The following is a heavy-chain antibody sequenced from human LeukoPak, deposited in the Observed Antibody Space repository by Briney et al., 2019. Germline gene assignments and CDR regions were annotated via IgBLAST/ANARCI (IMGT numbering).Heavy chain of an antibody. CDR1: GFTFSSYS. V-gene: IGHV3-21*01. D-gene: IGHD3-16*02. J-gene: IGHJ4*02. CDR2: ISSSSSYI. CDR3: AREARLGELSPSGY. Sequence: PGGSLRLSCAASGFTFSSYSMYWVRQAPGKGLEWVSSISSSSSYIYYADSVKGRFTISRDNAKNSLYLQMNSLRAEDTAVYYCAREARLGELSPSGYWGQGTLVTDSS.